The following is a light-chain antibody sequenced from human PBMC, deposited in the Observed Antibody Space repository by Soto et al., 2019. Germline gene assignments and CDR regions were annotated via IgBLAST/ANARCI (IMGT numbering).Light chain of an antibody. CDR1: QSVSSN. J-gene: IGKJ4*01. CDR3: QHYGSTGLT. CDR2: DAS. V-gene: IGKV3-20*01. Sequence: EIVMTQSPATLSVSPGERATLSCRAIQSVSSNLAWYQQKPGQAPRLLIYDASSRATGIPDRFSGSGSGTDFSLTISRLEPEDFAVYYCQHYGSTGLTFGGGTKVDNK.